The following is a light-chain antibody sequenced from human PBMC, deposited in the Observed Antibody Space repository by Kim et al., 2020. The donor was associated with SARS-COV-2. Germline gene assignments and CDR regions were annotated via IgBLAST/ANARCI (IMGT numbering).Light chain of an antibody. CDR2: DAS. J-gene: IGKJ1*01. V-gene: IGKV1-5*01. Sequence: ASVGDRVPITCRASQGISAWLAWHQQKPGKAPLLLIYDASNLESGVPSRFSGSGYGTEFTLTISSLQPDDFATYYCQQYDSYPVTFGQGTKVDIK. CDR1: QGISAW. CDR3: QQYDSYPVT.